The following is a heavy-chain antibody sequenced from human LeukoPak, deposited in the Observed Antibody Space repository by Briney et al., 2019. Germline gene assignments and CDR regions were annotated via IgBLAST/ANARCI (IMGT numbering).Heavy chain of an antibody. V-gene: IGHV1-18*01. CDR2: ISTYNGNT. Sequence: ASVKVSCKASGYTFTSYGISWVRQAPGQGLEWMGWISTYNGNTNYAQKLQGRVTMTTDTSTTTAYMELRSLTSDDTAVYYCARDPTTQTFDYWGQGTLITVSS. CDR1: GYTFTSYG. J-gene: IGHJ4*02. CDR3: ARDPTTQTFDY. D-gene: IGHD4-11*01.